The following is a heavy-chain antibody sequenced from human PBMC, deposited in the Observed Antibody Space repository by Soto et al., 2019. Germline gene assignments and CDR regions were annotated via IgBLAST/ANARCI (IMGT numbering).Heavy chain of an antibody. J-gene: IGHJ4*02. CDR2: ISGSSGST. CDR1: GFTFSSYA. D-gene: IGHD2-15*01. CDR3: AKDPDIVVVVAAIRSDY. Sequence: GGSLRLSFAASGFTFSSYAMSWVRQAPGKGLEWVSAISGSSGSTYCTDSVKGRFTISRDNTKNTLYLQMNSLRAEDTAVYYCAKDPDIVVVVAAIRSDYWGQGTLVTVSS. V-gene: IGHV3-23*01.